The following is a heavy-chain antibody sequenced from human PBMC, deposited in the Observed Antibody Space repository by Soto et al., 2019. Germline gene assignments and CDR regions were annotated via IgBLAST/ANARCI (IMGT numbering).Heavy chain of an antibody. D-gene: IGHD1-7*01. CDR2: IYSGGST. J-gene: IGHJ4*02. CDR1: GFTVSSNY. CDR3: ASTAWNYISAADS. Sequence: EVQLVESGGGLIQPGGSLRLSCAASGFTVSSNYMSWVRQAPGKGLEWVSVIYSGGSTYYADSVKGRFTISRDNSKNTRDLQMNSLRAEDTCVYYCASTAWNYISAADSWGQGTLGTVSS. V-gene: IGHV3-53*01.